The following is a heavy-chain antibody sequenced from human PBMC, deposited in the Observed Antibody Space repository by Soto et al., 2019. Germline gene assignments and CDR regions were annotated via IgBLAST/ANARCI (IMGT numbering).Heavy chain of an antibody. CDR2: IFYSGNT. CDR1: GGSISSSSYY. D-gene: IGHD2-15*01. V-gene: IGHV4-39*01. CDR3: AALRRWHPFDS. Sequence: SETLSLTCTVSGGSISSSSYYWGWIRQPPGKGLEWIGSIFYSGNTYYNPSLKSRVTISVDTAKNQFSLQMNNLRAEDTGVYYCAALRRWHPFDSWGQGTLVTVSS. J-gene: IGHJ4*02.